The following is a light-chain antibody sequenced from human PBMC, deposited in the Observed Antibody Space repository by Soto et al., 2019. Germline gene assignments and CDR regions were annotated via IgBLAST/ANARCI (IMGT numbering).Light chain of an antibody. J-gene: IGKJ3*01. CDR2: GAS. Sequence: EIVMTQSPATLSVSPGERATLSCRASQSVSSNLAWYQQKPGQAPRLLISGASTRATGIPARFSGSGSGTEFTLTISSLQSEDFAVYYCQQYKNWPPFTFGPGTKVDIK. CDR1: QSVSSN. CDR3: QQYKNWPPFT. V-gene: IGKV3-15*01.